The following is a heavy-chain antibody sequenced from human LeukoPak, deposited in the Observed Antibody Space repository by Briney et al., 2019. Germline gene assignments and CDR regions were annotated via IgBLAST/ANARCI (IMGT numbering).Heavy chain of an antibody. CDR1: GYTFTDYY. D-gene: IGHD5-12*01. CDR2: INSNSGAT. V-gene: IGHV1-2*02. J-gene: IGHJ4*02. CDR3: ARDGSLAY. Sequence: VASVKVSCKASGYTFTDYYIHWVRQAPGQGPEWMGWINSNSGATNYAQKFQGRVTMTRDTSISTAYMELTRLGSDDTAVYYCARDGSLAYWGQGTLVTVSS.